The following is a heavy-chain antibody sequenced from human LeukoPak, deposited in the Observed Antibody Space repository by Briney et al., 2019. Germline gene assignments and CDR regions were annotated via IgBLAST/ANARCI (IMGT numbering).Heavy chain of an antibody. Sequence: SETLSLTCTVSGGSISSGSYYWGWIRQPPGKGLEWIGSIYYNGSTNYSPSLKSRVTISVDTSKNQFSLKLSSVTAADTAVYYCARKSRRKQYSSGWYDYYYYYMDVWGKGTTVTVSS. CDR3: ARKSRRKQYSSGWYDYYYYYMDV. CDR1: GGSISSGSYY. D-gene: IGHD6-19*01. V-gene: IGHV4-39*07. CDR2: IYYNGST. J-gene: IGHJ6*03.